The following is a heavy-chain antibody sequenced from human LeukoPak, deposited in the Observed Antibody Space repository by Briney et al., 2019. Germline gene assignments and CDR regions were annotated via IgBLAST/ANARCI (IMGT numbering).Heavy chain of an antibody. V-gene: IGHV4-59*01. CDR2: IYYSGST. D-gene: IGHD4-17*01. Sequence: SETLSLTCTVSGASISSYYWSWIRQPPGKGLEWIGYIYYSGSTNYNPSLKSRVTISVDTSKNQFSLKLSSVTAADTAVYYCARDDGDHLFDYWGQGTLVTVSS. J-gene: IGHJ4*02. CDR1: GASISSYY. CDR3: ARDDGDHLFDY.